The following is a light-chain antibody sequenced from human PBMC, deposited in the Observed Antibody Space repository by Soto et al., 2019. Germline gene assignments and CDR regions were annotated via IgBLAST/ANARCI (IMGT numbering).Light chain of an antibody. Sequence: QSALTQPPSASRSPGQSVTISCTGTSSDVGGYNYVSWYQQHPGKAPKLMIYEVSKRPSGVPDRFSGSKSGNTASLTVSGLQAEDEADYYCSSYAGSNFVVFGGGTKLTVL. J-gene: IGLJ2*01. CDR3: SSYAGSNFVV. V-gene: IGLV2-8*02. CDR2: EVS. CDR1: SSDVGGYNY.